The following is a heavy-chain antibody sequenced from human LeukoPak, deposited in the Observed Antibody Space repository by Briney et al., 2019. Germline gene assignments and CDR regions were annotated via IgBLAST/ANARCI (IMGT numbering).Heavy chain of an antibody. V-gene: IGHV1-18*01. Sequence: ASVKVSCKASGCTFTNDGIRWVRQAPGQGLEWMGWISAYNGNTNYAQKLQGRVTMTTDASTSTAYMELRSLRSDDTAVYYCARAPIEWELLDGLDYYYMDVWGKGTTVTVSS. D-gene: IGHD1-26*01. CDR2: ISAYNGNT. CDR1: GCTFTNDG. CDR3: ARAPIEWELLDGLDYYYMDV. J-gene: IGHJ6*03.